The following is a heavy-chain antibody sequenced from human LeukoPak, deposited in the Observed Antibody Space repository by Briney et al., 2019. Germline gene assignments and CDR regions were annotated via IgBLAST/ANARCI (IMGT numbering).Heavy chain of an antibody. CDR1: GYSFTSYW. V-gene: IGHV5-51*01. Sequence: GESLKISCKGSGYSFTSYWIGWVRQMPGKGLEWMGIIYPGDSDTRYSPSFQGQVTISADKSIGTAYLPWSSLKASDTAMYYCARLSPRYCSSTSCYRSPVDPWGQGTLVTVSS. CDR3: ARLSPRYCSSTSCYRSPVDP. CDR2: IYPGDSDT. J-gene: IGHJ5*02. D-gene: IGHD2-2*01.